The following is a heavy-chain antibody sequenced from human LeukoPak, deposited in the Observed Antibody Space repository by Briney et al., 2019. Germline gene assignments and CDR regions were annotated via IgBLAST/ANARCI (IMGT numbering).Heavy chain of an antibody. J-gene: IGHJ1*01. Sequence: SGPTLVKPTQTLTLTCTFSGFSLSTSGVGVGWIRQPPGKGLEWIGSVSSTGGTHSNPSLKSRVTISVDTSKNQFSLVLNSVSAADTAVFYCARQDFSVVRGIKFFQVWGQGTLVIVSS. CDR1: GFSLSTSGVG. CDR2: VSSTGGT. CDR3: ARQDFSVVRGIKFFQV. D-gene: IGHD3-10*01. V-gene: IGHV4-39*01.